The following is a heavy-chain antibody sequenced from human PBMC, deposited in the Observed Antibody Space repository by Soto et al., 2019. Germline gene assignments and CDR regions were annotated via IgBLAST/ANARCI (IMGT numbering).Heavy chain of an antibody. CDR2: ISDSGSTT. Sequence: EVHLVESGGGLVQPGGSLRLSCAVSGFPFSSFAMNWVRQAPGRGLEWVSFISDSGSTTYYADSVKGRFTISRDSAKNSLYVHMNSLRDEDTAVYFCARDPNGITDFGYWGQGTQVTVSS. J-gene: IGHJ4*02. CDR3: ARDPNGITDFGY. V-gene: IGHV3-48*02. CDR1: GFPFSSFA. D-gene: IGHD2-8*01.